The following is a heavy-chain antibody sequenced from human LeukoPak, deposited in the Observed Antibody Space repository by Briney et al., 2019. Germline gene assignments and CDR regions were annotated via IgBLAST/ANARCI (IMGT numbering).Heavy chain of an antibody. D-gene: IGHD2-15*01. V-gene: IGHV4-39*01. J-gene: IGHJ4*02. CDR2: IYYIGST. Sequence: PSETLSLTCTVSGGSISISGYYWGWIRQPPGKGLEWIGSIYYIGSTYYNSSLKSRVTISVDTSKNQFSLKLSSVTAADTAVYYCARHWSGGRGPYYFDYWGQGTLVTVSS. CDR3: ARHWSGGRGPYYFDY. CDR1: GGSISISGYY.